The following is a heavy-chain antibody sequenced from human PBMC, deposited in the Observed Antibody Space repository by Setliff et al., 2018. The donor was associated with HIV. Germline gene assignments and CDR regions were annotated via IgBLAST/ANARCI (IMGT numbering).Heavy chain of an antibody. CDR2: IKQDGSEK. V-gene: IGHV3-7*03. J-gene: IGHJ6*03. Sequence: PGGSLRLSCAASGFTFDIYWMSWVRQAPGKGLEWVANIKQDGSEKYYVDSVRGRFTISRDNTKNSLFLQMNNLRPEDTAVYYCAKGRYSSGANYYYYYMDVWGKGTTVTVS. CDR1: GFTFDIYW. D-gene: IGHD6-19*01. CDR3: AKGRYSSGANYYYYYMDV.